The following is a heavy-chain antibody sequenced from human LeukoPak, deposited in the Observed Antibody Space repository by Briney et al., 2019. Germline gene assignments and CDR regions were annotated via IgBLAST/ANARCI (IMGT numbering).Heavy chain of an antibody. J-gene: IGHJ6*02. V-gene: IGHV3-74*01. Sequence: GALRLSCVASGFTFSSYWMHWVRQDPRKGLVWVSRINGDGRNINYADSVRGRFTISRDNAKNTLYLQMNTLRVEDTAVYYCTRDLMDYDVSTGLHHYYMDVWGQGTTVTVSS. CDR2: INGDGRNI. CDR1: GFTFSSYW. D-gene: IGHD3-9*01. CDR3: TRDLMDYDVSTGLHHYYMDV.